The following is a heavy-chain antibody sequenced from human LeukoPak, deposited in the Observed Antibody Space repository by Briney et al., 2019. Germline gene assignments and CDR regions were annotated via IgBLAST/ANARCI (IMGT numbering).Heavy chain of an antibody. D-gene: IGHD4-17*01. CDR3: ARDHYGDYVQDYYYGMDV. Sequence: GGSLRLSCAASGFTFSSYAMHWVRQAPGKGLEWVAVISYDGSNKYYADSVKGRFTIFRDNSKNTLYLQMNSLRAEDTAVYYCARDHYGDYVQDYYYGMDVWGQGTTVTVSS. J-gene: IGHJ6*02. CDR1: GFTFSSYA. V-gene: IGHV3-30-3*01. CDR2: ISYDGSNK.